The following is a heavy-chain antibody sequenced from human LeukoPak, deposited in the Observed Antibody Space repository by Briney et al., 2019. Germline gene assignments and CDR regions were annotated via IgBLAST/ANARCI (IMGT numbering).Heavy chain of an antibody. Sequence: ASETLSLTCAVYGGSFSGYYWSWIRQPPGKGLEWIGEINHSGSTNYNPSLKSRVTISVDTSKNQFSLKLSSVTAADTAVYYCASVRWLQTYYFDYWGQGTLVTVSS. J-gene: IGHJ4*02. CDR3: ASVRWLQTYYFDY. CDR2: INHSGST. D-gene: IGHD5-24*01. V-gene: IGHV4-34*01. CDR1: GGSFSGYY.